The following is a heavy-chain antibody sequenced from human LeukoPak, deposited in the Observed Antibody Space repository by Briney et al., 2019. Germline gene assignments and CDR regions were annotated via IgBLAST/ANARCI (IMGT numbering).Heavy chain of an antibody. Sequence: SQTLSLTCAVSGGSISSGGYSWSWIRQLPGKGLEWIGYIYHSGSTYYNPSLKSRVTISVDRSKNQFSLKLSSVTAADTAVYYCARTLYGDYVAFWFDPWGQGTLVTVSS. D-gene: IGHD4-17*01. CDR3: ARTLYGDYVAFWFDP. J-gene: IGHJ5*02. V-gene: IGHV4-30-2*01. CDR2: IYHSGST. CDR1: GGSISSGGYS.